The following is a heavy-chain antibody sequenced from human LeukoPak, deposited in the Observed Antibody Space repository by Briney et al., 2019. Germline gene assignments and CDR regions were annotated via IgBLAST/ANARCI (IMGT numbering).Heavy chain of an antibody. CDR3: AKDRTVGASYWYFDL. D-gene: IGHD1-26*01. J-gene: IGHJ2*01. CDR1: GFTFSSYA. Sequence: GRSLRLSCAASGFTFSSYAMHWVRQAPGKGLEWVAVISNDGSNKEYTDPVKGRFTISRDSSENTLFLHMNTLRAEDTAIYYCAKDRTVGASYWYFDLWGRGTLVTVSS. V-gene: IGHV3-30*04. CDR2: ISNDGSNK.